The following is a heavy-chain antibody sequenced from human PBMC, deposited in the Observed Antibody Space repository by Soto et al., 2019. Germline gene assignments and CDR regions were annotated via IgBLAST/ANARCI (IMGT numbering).Heavy chain of an antibody. CDR3: ARSVAVAGRGNWFDP. D-gene: IGHD6-19*01. Sequence: QVQLVQSGAEVKKPGASVKVSCKASGYTFTGYYMHWVRQAPGQGLEWMGWINPNSGGTNYAQKFQGWVTMTRDTSISTAYMELSRLRSDDTAVYYCARSVAVAGRGNWFDPWGQGTLVTVSS. CDR1: GYTFTGYY. V-gene: IGHV1-2*04. J-gene: IGHJ5*02. CDR2: INPNSGGT.